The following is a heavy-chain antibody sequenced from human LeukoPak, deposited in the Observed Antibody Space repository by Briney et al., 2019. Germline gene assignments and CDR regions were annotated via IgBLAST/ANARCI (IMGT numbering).Heavy chain of an antibody. CDR2: IYYSGST. CDR3: ARQGSYEDAFDI. J-gene: IGHJ3*02. CDR1: GGSFSGYY. V-gene: IGHV4-39*01. D-gene: IGHD5-18*01. Sequence: SETLSLTCAVYGGSFSGYYWGWIRQPPGKGLEWIGSIYYSGSTYYNPSLKSRVTISVDTSKNQFSLKLSSVTAADTAVYYCARQGSYEDAFDIWGQGTMVTVSS.